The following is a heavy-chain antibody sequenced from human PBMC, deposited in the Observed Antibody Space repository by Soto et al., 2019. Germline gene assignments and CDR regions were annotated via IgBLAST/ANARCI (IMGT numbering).Heavy chain of an antibody. CDR1: GDSVSSNSAA. V-gene: IGHV6-1*01. D-gene: IGHD6-19*01. Sequence: SQTLSLTCAISGDSVSSNSAAWNWIRQSPSRGLEWLGRTYYRSKWYNDYAVSVKSRITINPDTSKNQFSLQLNSVTPEDTAVYYCARDFLGRAEWLVYSDAFDIWGQGTMVTV. CDR2: TYYRSKWYN. CDR3: ARDFLGRAEWLVYSDAFDI. J-gene: IGHJ3*02.